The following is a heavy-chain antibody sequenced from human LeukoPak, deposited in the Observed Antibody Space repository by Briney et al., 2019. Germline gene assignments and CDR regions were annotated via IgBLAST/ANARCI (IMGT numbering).Heavy chain of an antibody. CDR1: GFTFSSYS. CDR2: ISSSSSTI. J-gene: IGHJ3*02. Sequence: PGGSLRLSCAASGFTFSSYSMSWVRHAPGRGGEWVSYISSSSSTIYYAGSGKGRFPISRDNAKNSLYLQKNSLRDEDTAVYYCARDGMVRGVIIWDAFDIWGQGTMVTVSS. D-gene: IGHD3-10*01. CDR3: ARDGMVRGVIIWDAFDI. V-gene: IGHV3-48*02.